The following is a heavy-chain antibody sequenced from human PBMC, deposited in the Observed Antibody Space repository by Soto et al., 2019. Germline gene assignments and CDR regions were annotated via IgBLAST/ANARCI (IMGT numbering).Heavy chain of an antibody. Sequence: ASVKVSCKASGYTFSGYYIHWLRQAPGQGLEWMGWINPNSGGTNYAQKFQGRVTVTRDTPTSTAYMELSRLTSDDTAVYYCARSLTEGYCTITGCYTRPLYGMDVWGQGTTVTVS. J-gene: IGHJ6*02. CDR3: ARSLTEGYCTITGCYTRPLYGMDV. CDR2: INPNSGGT. D-gene: IGHD2-2*02. V-gene: IGHV1-2*02. CDR1: GYTFSGYY.